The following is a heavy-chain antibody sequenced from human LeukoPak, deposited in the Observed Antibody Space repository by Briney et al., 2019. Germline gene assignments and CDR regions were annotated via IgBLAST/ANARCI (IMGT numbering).Heavy chain of an antibody. Sequence: GASVEVSCKASGYTFTSYGISWVRQAPGQGLEWMGWISAYNGNTNYAQKLQGRVTMTTDTSTSTAYMELRSLRSDDTAVYYCARDEGPGDSSGLVGGYYYYYYYMDVWGKGTTVTVSS. J-gene: IGHJ6*03. D-gene: IGHD3-22*01. V-gene: IGHV1-18*01. CDR3: ARDEGPGDSSGLVGGYYYYYYYMDV. CDR2: ISAYNGNT. CDR1: GYTFTSYG.